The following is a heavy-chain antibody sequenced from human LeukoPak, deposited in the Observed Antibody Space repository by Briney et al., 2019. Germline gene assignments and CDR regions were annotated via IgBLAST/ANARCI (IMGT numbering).Heavy chain of an antibody. CDR1: GFTFSSYG. D-gene: IGHD3-3*01. V-gene: IGHV3-21*01. CDR3: ARAKVWSGPGAYYYYYMDV. Sequence: NPGGSLRLSCAASGFTFSSYGMHWVRQAPGKGLEWVSSISSSSSYIYYADSVKGRFTISRDNAKNSLYLQMNSLRAEDTAVYYCARAKVWSGPGAYYYYYMDVWGKGTTVTVSS. CDR2: ISSSSSYI. J-gene: IGHJ6*03.